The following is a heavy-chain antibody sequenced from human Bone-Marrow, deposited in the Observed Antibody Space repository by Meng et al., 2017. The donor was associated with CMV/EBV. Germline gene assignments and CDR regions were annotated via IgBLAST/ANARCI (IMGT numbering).Heavy chain of an antibody. CDR2: IYYSGST. CDR1: GGSISSGDYY. V-gene: IGHV4-30-4*08. CDR3: ARLNDILTGYCDY. Sequence: SETLSLTCTVSGGSISSGDYYWSWIRQPPGKGLEWIGYIYYSGSTYYNPSLKSRVTISVDTSKNQFSLKLSSVTAADTAVYYCARLNDILTGYCDYWGRGTLVPVSS. D-gene: IGHD3-9*01. J-gene: IGHJ4*02.